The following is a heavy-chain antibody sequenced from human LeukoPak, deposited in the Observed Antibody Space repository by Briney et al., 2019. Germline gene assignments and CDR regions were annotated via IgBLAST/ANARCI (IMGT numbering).Heavy chain of an antibody. CDR2: INHSGDT. CDR3: ARGHSTSGLDF. J-gene: IGHJ4*02. CDR1: GGCFSGYY. V-gene: IGHV4-34*01. Sequence: SETHSLTRAVDGGCFSGYYWTWIRQPPAKGLEWSGEINHSGDTKSHTSLRSRVTLSVDPSNKRFSLGLTSVTAADTAVYFCARGHSTSGLDFWGQGALVSVSS. D-gene: IGHD1-26*01.